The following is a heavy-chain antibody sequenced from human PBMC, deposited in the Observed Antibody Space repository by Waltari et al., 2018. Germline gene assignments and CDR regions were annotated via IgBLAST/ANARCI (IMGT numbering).Heavy chain of an antibody. CDR1: NYSISSGYY. V-gene: IGHV4-38-2*02. CDR2: IYHSGSS. Sequence: QVQLQESGPGLVKPSETLSLTCTVSNYSISSGYYWGWIRQPPGKGLEWIGNIYHSGSSDYNPSLKGRVTISGDTSKNQCSRRLNSVTAADTAVYYCARRDRTVSDFDDWGQGTLV. J-gene: IGHJ4*02. D-gene: IGHD4-17*01. CDR3: ARRDRTVSDFDD.